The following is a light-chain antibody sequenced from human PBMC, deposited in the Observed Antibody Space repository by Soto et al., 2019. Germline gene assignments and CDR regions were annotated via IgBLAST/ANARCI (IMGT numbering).Light chain of an antibody. CDR3: SSYTSSSTYV. CDR1: SSDVGGYNY. J-gene: IGLJ1*01. CDR2: DVT. V-gene: IGLV2-14*03. Sequence: QSALTQPASVSGSPGQSITISCTGTSSDVGGYNYVSWYQQYPGKAPKLIIYDVTNRPSGVSNRFSGSKSGNTASLTISGLQAEDEADYYCSSYTSSSTYVFRTGTKLTVL.